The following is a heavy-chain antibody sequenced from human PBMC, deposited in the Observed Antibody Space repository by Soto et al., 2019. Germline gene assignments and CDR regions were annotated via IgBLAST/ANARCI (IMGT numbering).Heavy chain of an antibody. CDR2: IYYSGST. CDR1: GGSISSYY. D-gene: IGHD5-12*01. CDR3: ARDASGYAPESYFDY. J-gene: IGHJ4*02. V-gene: IGHV4-59*01. Sequence: SETLSLTCTVSGGSISSYYWSWIRQPPGKGLEWIGYIYYSGSTNYNPSLKSRVTISVDTSKNQFSLKLSSVTAADTAVYYCARDASGYAPESYFDYWGQGTLVTVSS.